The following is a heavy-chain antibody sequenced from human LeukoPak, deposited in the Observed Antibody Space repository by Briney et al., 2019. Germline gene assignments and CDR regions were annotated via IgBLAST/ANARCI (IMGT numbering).Heavy chain of an antibody. V-gene: IGHV4-61*01. CDR1: GASISSSYYY. Sequence: SETLSLTCTVSGASISSSYYYWSWIRQPPGKGLEWIGYIYYSGSTNYNPSLKSRVTISVDTSKNQFSLKLSSVTAADTAVYYCAGYELHDAFDIWGQGTMVTVSS. CDR3: AGYELHDAFDI. CDR2: IYYSGST. J-gene: IGHJ3*02. D-gene: IGHD6-13*01.